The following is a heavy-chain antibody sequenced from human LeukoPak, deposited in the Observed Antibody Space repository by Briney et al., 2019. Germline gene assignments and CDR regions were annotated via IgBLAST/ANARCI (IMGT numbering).Heavy chain of an antibody. CDR2: ISNGGGST. V-gene: IGHV3-23*01. J-gene: IGHJ4*02. D-gene: IGHD6-19*01. CDR1: GFTFSSYA. Sequence: GGSLRLSCAASGFTFSSYAMNWVRQAPGKGLEWVSAISNGGGSTYYADSVKGRVTISRDNSKHTLYLQMNSLRAEDTAVYYCAKMASFNSGWYPDYWGQGTLVTVSS. CDR3: AKMASFNSGWYPDY.